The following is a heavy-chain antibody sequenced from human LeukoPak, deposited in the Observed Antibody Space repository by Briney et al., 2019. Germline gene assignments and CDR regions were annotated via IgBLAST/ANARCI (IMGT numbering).Heavy chain of an antibody. CDR3: AKDLHYGSADY. CDR2: FSGSGGSI. V-gene: IGHV3-23*01. CDR1: GFIVSSNY. D-gene: IGHD3-10*01. Sequence: GGSLRLSCAASGFIVSSNYMSWVRQAPGKGLEWVSTFSGSGGSIYYADSVKGRFTISRDNSKNALYLQMNSLRAEDTAVYYCAKDLHYGSADYWGQGTLVTVSS. J-gene: IGHJ4*02.